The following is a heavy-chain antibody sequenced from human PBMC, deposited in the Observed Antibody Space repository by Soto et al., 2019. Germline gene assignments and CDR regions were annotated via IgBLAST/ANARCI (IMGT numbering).Heavy chain of an antibody. V-gene: IGHV3-23*01. D-gene: IGHD3-22*01. CDR3: AKDGYYYDSSGYEEY. CDR1: GFTFSSYA. Sequence: GGSLRLSCAASGFTFSSYAMSWVRQAPGKGLEWVSAISGSGGSTYYADSVKGRFTISRDNSKNTLYLQMNSLRAEYTAVYYCAKDGYYYDSSGYEEYWGQGTLVTVSS. CDR2: ISGSGGST. J-gene: IGHJ4*02.